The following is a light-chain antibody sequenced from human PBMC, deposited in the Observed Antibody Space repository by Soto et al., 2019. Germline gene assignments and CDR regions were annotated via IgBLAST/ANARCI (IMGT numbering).Light chain of an antibody. Sequence: EIVVTQSPGTLSLSPGERATLSCRASQSVSSSYLAWYQQKSGQAPRLLIYGASSRATGIPDRFSGSGSGTDFTLTISRLEPEDFAVYYCQQYGSSWTFGQGTKVEIK. CDR3: QQYGSSWT. V-gene: IGKV3-20*01. CDR2: GAS. J-gene: IGKJ1*01. CDR1: QSVSSSY.